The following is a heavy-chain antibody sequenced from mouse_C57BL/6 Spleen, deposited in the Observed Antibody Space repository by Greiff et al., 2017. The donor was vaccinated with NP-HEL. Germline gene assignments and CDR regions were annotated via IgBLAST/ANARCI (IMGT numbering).Heavy chain of an antibody. J-gene: IGHJ2*01. Sequence: EVKLVESGGGLVKPGGSLKLSCAASGFTFSSYAMSWVRQTPEKRLEWVATISDGGSYTYYPDNVKGRFTISRDNAKNNLYLQMSHLKSEDTAMYYCARDHYDCNFDYWGQGTTLTVSS. D-gene: IGHD2-4*01. CDR1: GFTFSSYA. V-gene: IGHV5-4*01. CDR2: ISDGGSYT. CDR3: ARDHYDCNFDY.